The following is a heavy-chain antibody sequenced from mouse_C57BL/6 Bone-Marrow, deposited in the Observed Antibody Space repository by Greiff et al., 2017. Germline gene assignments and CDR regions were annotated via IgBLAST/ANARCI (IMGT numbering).Heavy chain of an antibody. V-gene: IGHV1-64*01. D-gene: IGHD2-4*01. CDR2: MHPNGGSP. Sequence: VKLQQPGAELVKPGASVKLSCKASGYTFTNYWMHWVTQRPGQGLEWIGMMHPNGGSPDYNEKFKSEATLSVDKSSRTAYMELSSLTSEDSAVYYCARSYDYDDYTMDYWGQGTSVTVSS. CDR3: ARSYDYDDYTMDY. CDR1: GYTFTNYW. J-gene: IGHJ4*01.